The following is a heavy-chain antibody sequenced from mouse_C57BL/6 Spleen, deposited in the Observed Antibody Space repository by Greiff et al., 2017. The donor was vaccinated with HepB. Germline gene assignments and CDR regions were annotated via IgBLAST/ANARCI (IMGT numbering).Heavy chain of an antibody. J-gene: IGHJ2*01. D-gene: IGHD3-2*02. CDR3: ARSRAMVSSGYGY. CDR1: GYTFTSYW. V-gene: IGHV1-59*01. Sequence: QVQLKQPGAELVRPGTSVKLSCKASGYTFTSYWMHWVKQRPGQGLEWIGVIDPSDSYTNYNQKFKGKGTLTVDTSTSTAYMQLSSLTSEDSAVYYCARSRAMVSSGYGYWGQGATLTVSS. CDR2: IDPSDSYT.